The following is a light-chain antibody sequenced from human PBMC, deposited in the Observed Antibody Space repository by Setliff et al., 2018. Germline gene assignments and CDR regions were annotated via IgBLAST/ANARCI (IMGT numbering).Light chain of an antibody. CDR3: SSYTTSSTWV. J-gene: IGLJ1*01. Sequence: QSVLAQPASVSGSPGQSITISCTGASSDIGDPNYVSWYQQHPGKAPKLIIYDVSDRPSGVSHRFSGSKSGNTASLTISGLLAEDEADYYCSSYTTSSTWVFGTGTKVTVL. V-gene: IGLV2-14*01. CDR1: SSDIGDPNY. CDR2: DVS.